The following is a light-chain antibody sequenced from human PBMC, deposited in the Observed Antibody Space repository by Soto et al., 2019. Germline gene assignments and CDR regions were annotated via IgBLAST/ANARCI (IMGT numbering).Light chain of an antibody. CDR3: QQYNSHWT. CDR2: DAS. Sequence: GDRVTITCRASQSISGWLAWYQQKPGKAPKLLIYDASNLDSGVPSRFSGRGSGTEFTLTISSLQPDDFTTYYCQQYNSHWTFGQGTKVDIK. J-gene: IGKJ1*01. CDR1: QSISGW. V-gene: IGKV1-5*01.